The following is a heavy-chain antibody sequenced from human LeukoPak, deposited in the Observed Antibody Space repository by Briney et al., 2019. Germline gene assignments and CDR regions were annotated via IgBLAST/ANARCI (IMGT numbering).Heavy chain of an antibody. CDR3: ARVRQLLDYWYFDL. CDR1: GGSISSGSYY. V-gene: IGHV4-61*02. J-gene: IGHJ2*01. CDR2: IYTSGST. D-gene: IGHD6-13*01. Sequence: SQTLSLTCTVSGGSISSGSYYWRWIRQPAGTGLEWIGRIYTSGSTNYNPSLKSRVTISVDTSKNQFSLKLSSVTAADTAVYYCARVRQLLDYWYFDLWGRGTLVTVSS.